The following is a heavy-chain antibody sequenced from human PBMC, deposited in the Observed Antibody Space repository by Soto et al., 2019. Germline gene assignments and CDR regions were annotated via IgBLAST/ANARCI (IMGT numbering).Heavy chain of an antibody. CDR3: ASLGLVRAYCGGDCYSPLDY. V-gene: IGHV1-69*13. CDR2: IIPIFGTA. J-gene: IGHJ4*02. CDR1: GYTLTELS. D-gene: IGHD2-21*02. Sequence: SVKVSCKVSGYTLTELSMHWVRQAPGQGLEWMGGIIPIFGTANYAQKFQGRVTITADESTSTAYMELSSLRSEDTAVYYCASLGLVRAYCGGDCYSPLDYWGQGTLVTVSS.